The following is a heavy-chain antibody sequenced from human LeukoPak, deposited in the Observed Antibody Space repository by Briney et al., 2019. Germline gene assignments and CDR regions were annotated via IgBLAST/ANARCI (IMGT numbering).Heavy chain of an antibody. CDR3: AREDYGGNSRYFDF. V-gene: IGHV3-74*01. CDR2: INGEGRST. CDR1: GFTFSTYW. D-gene: IGHD4-23*01. Sequence: GGSLRLSCAASGFTFSTYWMHWVRQAPGKGLVWVSRINGEGRSTSHADSVKGRFTISRDNAKNTLYLQMNSLRAEDRAVYYCAREDYGGNSRYFDFWGQGTLVTVSS. J-gene: IGHJ4*02.